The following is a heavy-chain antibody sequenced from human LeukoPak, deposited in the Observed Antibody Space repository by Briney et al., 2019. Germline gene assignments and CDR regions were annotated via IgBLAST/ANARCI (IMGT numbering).Heavy chain of an antibody. CDR1: GFTFSSYA. D-gene: IGHD6-13*01. J-gene: IGHJ4*02. V-gene: IGHV3-23*01. CDR2: ISGSGGST. CDR3: ARDKFGYSSTCVGY. Sequence: GGSLRLSCAASGFTFSSYAMSWVRQAPGKGLEWVSAISGSGGSTYYADSVKGRFTISRDNSKNTLYLQMNSLRAEDTAVYYCARDKFGYSSTCVGYWGQGTLVTVSS.